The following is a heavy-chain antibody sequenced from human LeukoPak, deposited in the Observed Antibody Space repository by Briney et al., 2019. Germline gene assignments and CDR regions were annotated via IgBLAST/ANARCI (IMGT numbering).Heavy chain of an antibody. V-gene: IGHV4-59*01. J-gene: IGHJ3*02. CDR1: GYSISSYY. D-gene: IGHD3-10*01. CDR2: IYYSGST. Sequence: SETLSLTCTVSGYSISSYYWSWIRQPPGKGLEWIGYIYYSGSTNYNPSLKSRVTILVDTSNNQFSLRLNSVTAADPAVYYCARENTMVRGAFDAFDIWGQGTMVTVSS. CDR3: ARENTMVRGAFDAFDI.